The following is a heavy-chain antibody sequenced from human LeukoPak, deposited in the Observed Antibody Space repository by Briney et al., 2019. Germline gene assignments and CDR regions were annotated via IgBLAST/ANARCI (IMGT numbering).Heavy chain of an antibody. V-gene: IGHV3-23*01. CDR1: GFSFTSYA. D-gene: IGHD5-18*01. J-gene: IGHJ4*02. Sequence: PGGSLKLSCAASGFSFTSYAMSWVRQAPGKGLEWVSLISGTGGATYYADSVKGRFTISRDNSKNTLDLQMNSLRAEDTAVYYCAKSGGYSYGYSFDYWGQGTLVTVSS. CDR3: AKSGGYSYGYSFDY. CDR2: ISGTGGAT.